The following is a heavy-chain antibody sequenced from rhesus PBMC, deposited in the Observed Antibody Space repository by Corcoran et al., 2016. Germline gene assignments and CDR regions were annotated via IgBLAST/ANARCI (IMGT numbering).Heavy chain of an antibody. D-gene: IGHD1-7*02. CDR1: GFTFSSYW. J-gene: IGHJ4*01. V-gene: IGHV3-119*01. CDR3: AREGTGTYFDY. Sequence: EVQLVESGGGLVQPGGSLRLSCAASGFTFSSYWMYWVRQAPGKGLGWVSRISIEGTGPSYADSVKGRFTISRENAKNSLYLQMNSLRAEDTAVYYCAREGTGTYFDYWGQGVLVTVSS. CDR2: ISIEGTGP.